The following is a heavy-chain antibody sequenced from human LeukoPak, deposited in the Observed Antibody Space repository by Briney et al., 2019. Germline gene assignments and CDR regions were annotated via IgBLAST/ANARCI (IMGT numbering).Heavy chain of an antibody. D-gene: IGHD3-10*01. V-gene: IGHV1-2*02. Sequence: ASVKVSCKASGYTFTGYYMHWVRQAPGQGLEWMGWINPNSGGTNYAQKFQGRVTMTRDTSISTAYMELSRLRSDDTAVYYCAGDRYYYCSGSYNYLGQGTLVTVSS. CDR1: GYTFTGYY. CDR3: AGDRYYYCSGSYNY. J-gene: IGHJ4*02. CDR2: INPNSGGT.